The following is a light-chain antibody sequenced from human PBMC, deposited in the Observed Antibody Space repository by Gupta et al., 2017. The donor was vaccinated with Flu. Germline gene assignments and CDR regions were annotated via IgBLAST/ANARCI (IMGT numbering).Light chain of an antibody. CDR2: AAS. CDR1: QGISTY. CDR3: QQENSFPCN. J-gene: IGKJ2*02. Sequence: VIWVTQSPSFLSASTGDRVTITCRMSQGISTYLAWYQQKLGKAPELLISAASTVESGVPSRFSGSGSGTDFTLTIDDRQSEDFATYYCQQENSFPCNLGQGTXLDIK. V-gene: IGKV1D-8*01.